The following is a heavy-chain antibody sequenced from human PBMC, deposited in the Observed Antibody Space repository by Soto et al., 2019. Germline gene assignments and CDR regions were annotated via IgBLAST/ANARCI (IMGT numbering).Heavy chain of an antibody. CDR3: AREGSSSPEYFDF. Sequence: PSETQSHTCSVSDGYISSDDYDWTWIRQPPGEGLEWIGYIYYTGRTSSTPSLESRVTISIDTSKSQFSLKLSSVSAADTAVYYCAREGSSSPEYFDFWGPGTLVTVSS. V-gene: IGHV4-30-4*01. CDR1: DGYISSDDYD. D-gene: IGHD2-15*01. J-gene: IGHJ4*02. CDR2: IYYTGRT.